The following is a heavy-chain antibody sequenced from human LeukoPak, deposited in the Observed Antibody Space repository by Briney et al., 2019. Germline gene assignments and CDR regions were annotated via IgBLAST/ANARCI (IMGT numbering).Heavy chain of an antibody. CDR1: GFTFDDYA. J-gene: IGHJ4*02. D-gene: IGHD2-8*01. CDR2: ISWNSGSI. V-gene: IGHV3-9*01. Sequence: PGGSLRLSCAASGFTFDDYAMHWVRQAPGKGLEWVSGISWNSGSIGYADSVKGRFTISRDNAKNSLYLQMNSLRAEDTAVYYCATNLCTNGVCHLDYWGQGTLVTVSS. CDR3: ATNLCTNGVCHLDY.